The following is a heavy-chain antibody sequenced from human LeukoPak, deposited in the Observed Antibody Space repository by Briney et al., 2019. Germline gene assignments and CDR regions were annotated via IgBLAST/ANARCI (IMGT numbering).Heavy chain of an antibody. Sequence: GGSLRLSYAASGFSVSSNYMSWVRQAPGKGLTWVSVIYSSGSTYYADSVKGRFAISRDDSKNTLHLQMDSLRAEDTAIYYCARAHGRITRDAYFDYWGQGTLVTVSS. CDR2: IYSSGST. CDR1: GFSVSSNY. CDR3: ARAHGRITRDAYFDY. D-gene: IGHD3-10*01. V-gene: IGHV3-53*01. J-gene: IGHJ4*02.